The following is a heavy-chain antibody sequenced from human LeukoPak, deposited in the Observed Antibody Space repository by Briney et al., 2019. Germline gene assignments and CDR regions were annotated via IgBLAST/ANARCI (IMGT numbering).Heavy chain of an antibody. J-gene: IGHJ4*02. D-gene: IGHD6-13*01. V-gene: IGHV3-30*18. CDR1: GFTFSSYG. CDR2: ISYDGSNK. CDR3: AKDLQIAAAGTRGYFDY. Sequence: GGSLRLSCAASGFTFSSYGMHWVRQAPGKGLEWVAVISYDGSNKYYADSVKGRFTISRDNSKNTLYLQMNSLRAEDTAVYYCAKDLQIAAAGTRGYFDYWGQGTLVTVSS.